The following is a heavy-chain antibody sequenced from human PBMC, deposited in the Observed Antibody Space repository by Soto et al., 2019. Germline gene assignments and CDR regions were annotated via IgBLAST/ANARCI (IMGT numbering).Heavy chain of an antibody. CDR2: IYYSGST. CDR1: GGSISSSSYY. CDR3: ARHPNPAAAFHY. Sequence: QLQLQESGPGLVKPSETLSLTCTVSGGSISSSSYYWGWIRQPPGKGLEWIGSIYYSGSTYYNPSLQSRVTISVDTSKNQFSLMLTSVTAADTTVYYCARHPNPAAAFHYWGQGILVTVSS. V-gene: IGHV4-39*01. J-gene: IGHJ4*02. D-gene: IGHD6-13*01.